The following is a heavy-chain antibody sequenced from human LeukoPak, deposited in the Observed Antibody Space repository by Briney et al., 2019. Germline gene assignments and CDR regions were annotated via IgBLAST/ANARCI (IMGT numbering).Heavy chain of an antibody. V-gene: IGHV1-46*01. D-gene: IGHD3-3*01. Sequence: ASVKVSCKASGYTFTGYYMHWVRQAPGQGLEWMGIINPSGGSTSYAQKFQGRVTMTRDTSTSTVYMELSSLRSEDTAVYYCARDPRYYDFWSGYYTAYYFDYWGQGTLVTVSS. CDR3: ARDPRYYDFWSGYYTAYYFDY. CDR2: INPSGGST. J-gene: IGHJ4*02. CDR1: GYTFTGYY.